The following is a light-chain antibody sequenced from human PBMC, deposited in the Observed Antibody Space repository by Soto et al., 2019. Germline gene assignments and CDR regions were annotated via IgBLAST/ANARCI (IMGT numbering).Light chain of an antibody. CDR2: EVS. CDR3: SSYTNTFTLVV. CDR1: SSDVGGFSY. Sequence: QSALTQPASVSGSPGHSITISCTGTSSDVGGFSYVSWFQQHPGKAPKLIIYEVSNRPSGVSNRFSGSKSGNTASLTISGLQAEDEADYYCSSYTNTFTLVVFGGGTKVTVL. V-gene: IGLV2-14*01. J-gene: IGLJ3*02.